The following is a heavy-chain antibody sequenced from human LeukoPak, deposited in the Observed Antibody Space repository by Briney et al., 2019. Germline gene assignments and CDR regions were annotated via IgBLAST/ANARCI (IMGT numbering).Heavy chain of an antibody. CDR2: ISSSSSYI. D-gene: IGHD3-9*01. CDR1: GFTFSSYS. J-gene: IGHJ4*02. V-gene: IGHV3-21*01. CDR3: ARGVYYDILTGSPDFDY. Sequence: GGSLRLSCAASGFTFSSYSMNWVRQAPGKGLEWVSSISSSSSYIYYADSVKGRFTISRDNAKNSLYLQMNSLRAEDTAVYYCARGVYYDILTGSPDFDYWGQGTLVTVSS.